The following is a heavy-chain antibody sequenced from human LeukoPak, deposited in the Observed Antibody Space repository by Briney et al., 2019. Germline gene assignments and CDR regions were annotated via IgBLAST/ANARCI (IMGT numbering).Heavy chain of an antibody. V-gene: IGHV3-9*01. CDR1: GFTFDDYG. D-gene: IGHD3-16*01. CDR2: ISWNSDSV. Sequence: PGGSLRLSCAASGFTFDDYGMHWVRQAPGKGLKWVSGISWNSDSVGYADSVKGRFTISRDNAENSLYLQMNSLRAEDTAFYYCARAGGSRYYYAMDVWGQGTTVTVSS. CDR3: ARAGGSRYYYAMDV. J-gene: IGHJ6*02.